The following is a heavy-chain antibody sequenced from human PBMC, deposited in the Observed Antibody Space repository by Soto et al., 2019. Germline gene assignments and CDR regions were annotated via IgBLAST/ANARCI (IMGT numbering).Heavy chain of an antibody. J-gene: IGHJ6*02. Sequence: QMQLVQSGAEVKKPGSSVKVSCKASGGTFSSYAISWVRQAPRQRLEWMGGFIPMFNRPHSARKFQGRVTITADESTSTAYMDLSSLRFEDTAVYYCARGQFHHVSNYYYGLDVWGQGTTVTVSS. V-gene: IGHV1-69*01. CDR1: GGTFSSYA. CDR2: FIPMFNRP. CDR3: ARGQFHHVSNYYYGLDV.